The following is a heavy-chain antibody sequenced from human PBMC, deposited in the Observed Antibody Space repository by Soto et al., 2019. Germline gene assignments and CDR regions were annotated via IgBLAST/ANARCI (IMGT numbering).Heavy chain of an antibody. CDR2: INHSGST. Sequence: SETLTLTCAVYGGSFSGYYWSWIRQPPGKGLEWIGEINHSGSTNYNPSLKSRVTISVDTSKNQFSLKLSSVTAADTAVYYCARGRGGLRWSDAFDIWGQGTMVTVSS. CDR3: ARGRGGLRWSDAFDI. CDR1: GGSFSGYY. J-gene: IGHJ3*02. V-gene: IGHV4-34*01. D-gene: IGHD4-17*01.